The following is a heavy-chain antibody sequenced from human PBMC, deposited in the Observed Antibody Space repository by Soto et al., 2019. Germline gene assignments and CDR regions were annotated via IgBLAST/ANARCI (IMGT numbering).Heavy chain of an antibody. CDR2: INHSGST. CDR1: GGSFSGYY. D-gene: IGHD6-19*01. V-gene: IGHV4-34*01. CDR3: ARGLAVAGFYYYYGMDV. J-gene: IGHJ6*02. Sequence: LSLTCAVYGGSFSGYYWSWIHQPPGKGLEWIGEINHSGSTNYNPSLKSRVTISVDTSKNQFSLKLSSVTAADTAVYYCARGLAVAGFYYYYGMDVWGQGTTVTVSS.